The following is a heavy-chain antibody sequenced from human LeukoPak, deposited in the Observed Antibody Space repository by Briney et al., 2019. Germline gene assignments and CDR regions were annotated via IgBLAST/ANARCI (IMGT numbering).Heavy chain of an antibody. CDR1: GGSISSGGYS. V-gene: IGHV4-30-2*01. Sequence: SQTLSLTCAVSGGSISSGGYSWSWIRQPPGKGLEWIGEINHSGSTNYNPSLKSRVTISVDTSKNQFSLKLSSVTAADTAVYYCARVRRGYCSSTSCYSSINWFDPWGQGTLVTVSS. J-gene: IGHJ5*02. D-gene: IGHD2-2*01. CDR3: ARVRRGYCSSTSCYSSINWFDP. CDR2: INHSGST.